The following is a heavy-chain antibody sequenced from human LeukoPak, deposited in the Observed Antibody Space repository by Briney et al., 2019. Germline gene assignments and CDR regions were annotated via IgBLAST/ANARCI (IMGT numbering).Heavy chain of an antibody. D-gene: IGHD6-13*01. J-gene: IGHJ4*02. CDR1: ESTFGTYA. V-gene: IGHV3-64D*08. Sequence: GGSLRLSCSASESTFGTYAMLWVRQAPGKGLEYVSAISSNGRDTYYAASVRGRFSISRVNSNNTLYLQMSSLRAEDTAMYYCARLAAAGHSDYWGQGSLVAVSS. CDR2: ISSNGRDT. CDR3: ARLAAAGHSDY.